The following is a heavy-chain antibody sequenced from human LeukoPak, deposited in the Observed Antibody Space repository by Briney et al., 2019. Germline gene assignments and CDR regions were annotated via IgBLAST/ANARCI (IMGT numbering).Heavy chain of an antibody. V-gene: IGHV3-21*01. CDR2: ISSGSSYI. CDR3: ARGQTVTTKIPDY. J-gene: IGHJ4*02. Sequence: PGGSQRLSCAASGFTFSNYYMNWVRQAPGQGLEWVSSISSGSSYIYYAESVKGRFTISRDNAKNSLFLQMNSLRAEDTAVYYCARGQTVTTKIPDYWVQGTLVTVSS. CDR1: GFTFSNYY. D-gene: IGHD4-17*01.